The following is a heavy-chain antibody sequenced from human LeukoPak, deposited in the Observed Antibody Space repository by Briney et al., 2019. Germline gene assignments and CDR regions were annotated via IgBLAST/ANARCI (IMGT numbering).Heavy chain of an antibody. CDR3: AKDYRYFDSSGYSPFDY. CDR1: GFTFSSYG. D-gene: IGHD3-22*01. J-gene: IGHJ4*02. Sequence: PGGSLRLSCAASGFTFSSYGMHWVRQAPGKGLEWVAVIWYDGSNKYYADSVKGRFTISRDNSENTLYLQMNSLRAEDTAVYYCAKDYRYFDSSGYSPFDYWGQGTLVTVSS. CDR2: IWYDGSNK. V-gene: IGHV3-33*06.